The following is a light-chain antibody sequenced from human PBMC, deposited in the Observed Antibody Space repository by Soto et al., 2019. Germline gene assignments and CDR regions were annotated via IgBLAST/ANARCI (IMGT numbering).Light chain of an antibody. CDR1: SNDVGGYNY. CDR2: DVS. J-gene: IGLJ1*01. V-gene: IGLV2-14*01. Sequence: QSALTQPASVSGSPGQSITISCTGTSNDVGGYNYVSWYQQHPGKAPKLMIYDVSNRPSGVSNRFSGSKSGNTASLTISVLQAEDEADYYCSSYTSSSTYVFGAGTKLTVL. CDR3: SSYTSSSTYV.